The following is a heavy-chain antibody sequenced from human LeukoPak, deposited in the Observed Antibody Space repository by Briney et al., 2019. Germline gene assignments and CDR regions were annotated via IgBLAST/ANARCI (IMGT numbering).Heavy chain of an antibody. CDR3: AKKARSSGDYYGLDV. V-gene: IGHV3-23*01. Sequence: GGSLRLSCAASGFTFSSYAMRWVRQGPAKGLEWVSSISTTPGATYYADSVKGRFTISRDNSKNTPYLQMNSLRAEDTAVYYCAKKARSSGDYYGLDVWGQGTMVTVSS. CDR1: GFTFSSYA. D-gene: IGHD3-10*01. J-gene: IGHJ6*02. CDR2: ISTTPGAT.